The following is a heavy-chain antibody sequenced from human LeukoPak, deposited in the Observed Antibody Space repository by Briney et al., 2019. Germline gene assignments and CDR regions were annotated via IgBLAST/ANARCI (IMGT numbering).Heavy chain of an antibody. CDR2: ISAYNGNT. CDR3: ARVYSRSHTPHWFDP. J-gene: IGHJ5*02. CDR1: GYTLTSYG. V-gene: IGHV1-18*01. Sequence: ASVRLSCKASGYTLTSYGISWAGQAPGQGLEWMGWISAYNGNTNYAQKLQGRVTMTTDTSTSTAYMELRSLRSDETAVYYCARVYSRSHTPHWFDPWGQGTLVTVSS. D-gene: IGHD6-13*01.